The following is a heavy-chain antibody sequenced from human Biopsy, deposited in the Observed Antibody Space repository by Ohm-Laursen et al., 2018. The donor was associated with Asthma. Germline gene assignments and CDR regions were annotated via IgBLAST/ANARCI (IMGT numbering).Heavy chain of an antibody. CDR1: ADSISSFH. Sequence: PSDTLSLTCIVSADSISSFHWSWLRPPQGKGLVWIGYVFYGGATNYNPSLKSRVTISVDTSKNQFLLRLSSVTAADTAVYYCVRGVVYGGDSYAEYFQHWGQGTLVTVSS. J-gene: IGHJ1*01. CDR3: VRGVVYGGDSYAEYFQH. V-gene: IGHV4-59*07. D-gene: IGHD4-23*01. CDR2: VFYGGAT.